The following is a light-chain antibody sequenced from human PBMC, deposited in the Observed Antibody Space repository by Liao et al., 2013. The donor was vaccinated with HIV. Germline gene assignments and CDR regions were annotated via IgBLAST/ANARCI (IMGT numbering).Light chain of an antibody. J-gene: IGLJ3*02. CDR1: KLGDKY. V-gene: IGLV3-1*01. CDR3: QAWDSSRWV. CDR2: QDS. Sequence: SYELTQPPSVSVSPGQTASITCSGDKLGDKYACWYQQKPGQSPVLVIYQDSKRPSGIPERFSGSNSGNTATLTISRVEAGDEADYYCQAWDSSRWVFGGGTKLTVL.